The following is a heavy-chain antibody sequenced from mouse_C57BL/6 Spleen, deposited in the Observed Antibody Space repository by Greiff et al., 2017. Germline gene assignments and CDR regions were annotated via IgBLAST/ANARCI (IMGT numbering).Heavy chain of an antibody. CDR3: ARGLYDGYYVWYFDV. V-gene: IGHV5-16*01. CDR2: INYDGSST. D-gene: IGHD2-3*01. J-gene: IGHJ1*03. Sequence: EVMLVESEGGLVQPGSSMKLSCTASGFTFSDYYMAWVRQVPEKGLEWVANINYDGSSTYYLDSLKSRFIISRDNAKNILYLQMSSLKSEDTATYYCARGLYDGYYVWYFDVWGTGTTVTVSS. CDR1: GFTFSDYY.